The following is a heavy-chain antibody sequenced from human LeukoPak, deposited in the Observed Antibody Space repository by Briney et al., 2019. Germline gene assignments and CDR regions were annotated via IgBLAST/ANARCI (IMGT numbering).Heavy chain of an antibody. J-gene: IGHJ4*02. CDR3: ASASGSSLFDF. D-gene: IGHD3-10*01. CDR1: GGSITSGRYY. CDR2: IYTSGST. V-gene: IGHV4-61*02. Sequence: PSETLSLTCTVSGGSITSGRYYWSWIRQPAGKGLEWIGRIYTSGSTSYNPSLKSRVTISLDTSQNQFFLRLSSVTAADTAVYYCASASGSSLFDFWGQGTLVTASS.